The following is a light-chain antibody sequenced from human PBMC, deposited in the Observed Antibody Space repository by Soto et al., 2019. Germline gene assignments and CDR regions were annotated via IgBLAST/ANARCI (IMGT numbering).Light chain of an antibody. CDR2: AAS. Sequence: DVQVTKSPSTLSASVADKVTITSRATESIDTWLAWYQQKPGKAPKLLIFAASTLVRRVPSRLSGSGSGPDSTLTISCLQSEDFATYYCQQYYSYPQTFGQGTKVDI. J-gene: IGKJ1*01. V-gene: IGKV1-5*01. CDR3: QQYYSYPQT. CDR1: ESIDTW.